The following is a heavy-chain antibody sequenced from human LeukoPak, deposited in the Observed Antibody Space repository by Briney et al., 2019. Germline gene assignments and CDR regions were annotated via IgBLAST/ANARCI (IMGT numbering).Heavy chain of an antibody. CDR2: IYHSGST. D-gene: IGHD3-22*01. J-gene: IGHJ4*02. CDR3: TRANYYDSTGYLPVVYPSDY. CDR1: GGSIRSTNYY. Sequence: SQTLSLTCTVSGGSIRSTNYYWSWIRQDPAKGLEWIGYIYHSGSTYYNPSLKSRVTISLDTSKNQFSLKLRSVTAADTAVYYCTRANYYDSTGYLPVVYPSDYWGQGTLVTVSS. V-gene: IGHV4-31*03.